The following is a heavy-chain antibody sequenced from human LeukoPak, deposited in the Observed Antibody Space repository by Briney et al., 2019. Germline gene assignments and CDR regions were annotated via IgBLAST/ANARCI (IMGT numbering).Heavy chain of an antibody. J-gene: IGHJ5*02. V-gene: IGHV3-7*01. D-gene: IGHD6-19*01. CDR3: AREMAMAVAGTSWFDP. CDR1: GFTFSSYW. Sequence: QTGGSLRLSCAASGFTFSSYWMSWVRQAPGKGLEWVANIKQDGSEKYYVDSVKGRFTISRDNAKNSLSLQMNSLRAEDTAVYYCAREMAMAVAGTSWFDPWGQGTLVTVSS. CDR2: IKQDGSEK.